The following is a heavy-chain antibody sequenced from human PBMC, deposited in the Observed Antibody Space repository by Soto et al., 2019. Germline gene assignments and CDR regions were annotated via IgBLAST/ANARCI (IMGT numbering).Heavy chain of an antibody. CDR2: IFYSGST. V-gene: IGHV4-39*07. D-gene: IGHD5-18*01. Sequence: PSETLSLTCTVSGVSISSSSYYWGWIRQPPGKGLEWIGSIFYSGSTNYNPALKSRVTISVDTSKSQFSLKLSSVTAADTAVYYCAKDSGYNYGYFRWFDPWGQGTLVTVSS. CDR3: AKDSGYNYGYFRWFDP. J-gene: IGHJ5*02. CDR1: GVSISSSSYY.